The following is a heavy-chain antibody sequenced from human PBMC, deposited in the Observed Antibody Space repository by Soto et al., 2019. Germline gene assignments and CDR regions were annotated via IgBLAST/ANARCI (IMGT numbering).Heavy chain of an antibody. V-gene: IGHV4-30-4*01. D-gene: IGHD3-16*01. Sequence: QVQLRESGPGLVMPSQTLSLTCTVSGDSISSGNKYWSWIRQPPGKGLEWIGYIFSGGTTYYNPSLKSRLTMSLDASQNQFSLKLNSLTDADTAVYFCARVPSPFDYYYAMDVWGQGTTVTVSS. CDR3: ARVPSPFDYYYAMDV. CDR2: IFSGGTT. CDR1: GDSISSGNKY. J-gene: IGHJ6*02.